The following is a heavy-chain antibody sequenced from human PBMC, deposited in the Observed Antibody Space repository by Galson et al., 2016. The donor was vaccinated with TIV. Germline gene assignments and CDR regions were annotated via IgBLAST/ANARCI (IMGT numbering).Heavy chain of an antibody. Sequence: CAISGDSVSSNSAAWNWIRQSPSRGLKWLGRTYYRSKWYNDYALSVKSRITINPDTSKNQFSLQLNSVTPEDTAVYYCARASSSWLITVHLDYWGQGTLVTVSS. J-gene: IGHJ4*02. D-gene: IGHD6-13*01. CDR1: GDSVSSNSAA. CDR2: TYYRSKWYN. V-gene: IGHV6-1*01. CDR3: ARASSSWLITVHLDY.